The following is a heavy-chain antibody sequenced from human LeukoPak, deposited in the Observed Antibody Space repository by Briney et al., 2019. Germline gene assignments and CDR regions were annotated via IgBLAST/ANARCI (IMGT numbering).Heavy chain of an antibody. J-gene: IGHJ4*02. CDR3: ASDEGNYFDY. Sequence: KSGGSLRLSCAASGFTFSSYIMNWVRQAPGKGLEWVASISRNSTYIHYADSVKGRFTISRDNARNSLFLQMNSLRAEDTAIYYCASDEGNYFDYWGQGTLVTVSS. CDR1: GFTFSSYI. V-gene: IGHV3-21*01. CDR2: ISRNSTYI.